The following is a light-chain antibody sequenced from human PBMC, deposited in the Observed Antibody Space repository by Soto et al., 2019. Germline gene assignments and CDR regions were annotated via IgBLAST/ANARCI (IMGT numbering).Light chain of an antibody. Sequence: QSALTQPASVSGSPGQSITISCTGTSSDVGSYNLVSWYQQHPDKAPKIMIYEDTKRPSGVSNRFSGSKSGNTASLTLSGLQAEDEADYYCCSYAGSTSLLFGGGTNLTVL. CDR3: CSYAGSTSLL. J-gene: IGLJ2*01. CDR1: SSDVGSYNL. V-gene: IGLV2-23*02. CDR2: EDT.